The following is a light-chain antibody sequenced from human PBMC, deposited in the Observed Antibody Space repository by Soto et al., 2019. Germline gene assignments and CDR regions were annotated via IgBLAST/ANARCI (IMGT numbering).Light chain of an antibody. CDR2: DVS. Sequence: QSALNQPASVSGSPGQSITISCAGTSSDVGGYISVSWYQHHPGKAPKLLIYDVSDRPSGVSNRFSGSKSGNTASLTISGLQAEDDADYYCNSYTSSSTFVFGTGTKLTVL. CDR3: NSYTSSSTFV. J-gene: IGLJ1*01. V-gene: IGLV2-14*03. CDR1: SSDVGGYIS.